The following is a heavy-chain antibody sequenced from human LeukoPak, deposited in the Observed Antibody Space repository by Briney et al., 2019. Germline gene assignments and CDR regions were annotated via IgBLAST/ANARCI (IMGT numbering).Heavy chain of an antibody. CDR1: GFVFSNYA. CDR3: AKDLSSGFDY. J-gene: IGHJ4*02. V-gene: IGHV3-23*01. D-gene: IGHD6-19*01. Sequence: GGSLRLSCAASGFVFSNYAMTWVRQAPGKGLEWVSSISGSGTVIYYAESVKGRFTISRDNSKNTLHLQMNSLTAEDTAVYYCAKDLSSGFDYWGQGTLVTVSS. CDR2: ISGSGTVI.